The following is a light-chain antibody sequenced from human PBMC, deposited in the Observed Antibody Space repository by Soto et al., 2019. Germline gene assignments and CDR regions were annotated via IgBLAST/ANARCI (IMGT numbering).Light chain of an antibody. Sequence: QLVLTQSPSASASLGASVKLTCTLSSGHSSYAIAWHQQQPEKGPRYLMKLNSGGSHSKGDGIPDRLSGSSSGAERYLTISSLQSEDEADYYCQTWGTGIRVFGTGTKLTVL. V-gene: IGLV4-69*01. CDR1: SGHSSYA. CDR2: LNSGGSH. J-gene: IGLJ1*01. CDR3: QTWGTGIRV.